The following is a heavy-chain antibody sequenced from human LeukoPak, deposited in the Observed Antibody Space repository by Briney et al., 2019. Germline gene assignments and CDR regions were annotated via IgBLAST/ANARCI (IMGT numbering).Heavy chain of an antibody. CDR2: IIPIFGTA. V-gene: IGHV1-69*05. CDR1: GGTFSSYA. D-gene: IGHD3-10*01. Sequence: SAKVSRKASGGTFSSYAISWVRQAPGQGLEWMGRIIPIFGTANYAQKFQGRVTITTDESTSTAYMELSSLRSEDTAVYYCARGGSSRGDRFDYWGQGTLVTVSS. CDR3: ARGGSSRGDRFDY. J-gene: IGHJ4*02.